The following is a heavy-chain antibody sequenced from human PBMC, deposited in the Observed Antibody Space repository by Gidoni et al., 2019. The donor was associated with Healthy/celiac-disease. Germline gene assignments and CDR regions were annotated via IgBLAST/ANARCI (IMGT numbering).Heavy chain of an antibody. CDR1: GLTFTSSA. J-gene: IGHJ4*02. Sequence: QMQLVQSGPEVKKPGTSVKVYCKASGLTFTSSAVQWVRQARGQRLEWIGWIVVGSGNTNYAQKFQERVTITRDMSTSTAYMELSSLRSEDTAVYYCAAELEKEGAYDYWGQGTLVTVSS. D-gene: IGHD3-16*01. CDR2: IVVGSGNT. CDR3: AAELEKEGAYDY. V-gene: IGHV1-58*01.